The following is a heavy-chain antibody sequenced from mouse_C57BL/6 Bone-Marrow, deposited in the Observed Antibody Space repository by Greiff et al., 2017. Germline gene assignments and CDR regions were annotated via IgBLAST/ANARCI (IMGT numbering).Heavy chain of an antibody. CDR3: ARRELYWYFDV. Sequence: VQLQQPGAELVKPGASVKLSCKASGYTFTSYWMHWVKQRPGQGLEWIGMIHPNSGSTNYNEKFKGKATLTVDKSSSTAYMQLSSLTSEDSAVYYCARRELYWYFDVWGTGTTVTVSS. CDR2: IHPNSGST. V-gene: IGHV1-64*01. CDR1: GYTFTSYW. J-gene: IGHJ1*03.